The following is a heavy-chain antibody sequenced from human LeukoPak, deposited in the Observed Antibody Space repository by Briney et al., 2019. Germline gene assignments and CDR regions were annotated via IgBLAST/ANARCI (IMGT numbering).Heavy chain of an antibody. Sequence: GGSLRLSCAASGFTFSSYAMHWVRQAPGKGLEWVAFISYDGSNKYCADSVKGRFTISRDNSKNTLYLQMNSLRAEDTAVYYCARGAVAGTYYYYGMDVWGQGTTVTVSS. CDR1: GFTFSSYA. CDR2: ISYDGSNK. J-gene: IGHJ6*02. CDR3: ARGAVAGTYYYYGMDV. D-gene: IGHD6-19*01. V-gene: IGHV3-30-3*01.